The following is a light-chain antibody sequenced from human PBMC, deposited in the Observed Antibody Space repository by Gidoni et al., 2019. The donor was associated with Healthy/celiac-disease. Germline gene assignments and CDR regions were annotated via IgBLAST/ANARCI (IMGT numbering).Light chain of an antibody. CDR2: KAS. Sequence: DIQMTQSPSTLSASVGDRVTTTCRASQSISSWLDWYQQKPGKAPKLLISKASSLESGVPSRFSGSGSETEFTLTISSLQPDEFATYYCQQYNSYRTFGQGTKVEIK. J-gene: IGKJ1*01. CDR3: QQYNSYRT. CDR1: QSISSW. V-gene: IGKV1-5*03.